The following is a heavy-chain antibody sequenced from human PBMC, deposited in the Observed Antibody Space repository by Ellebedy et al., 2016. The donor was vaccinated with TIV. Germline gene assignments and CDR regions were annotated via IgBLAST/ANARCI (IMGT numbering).Heavy chain of an antibody. V-gene: IGHV3-21*01. Sequence: GGSLRLSXAASGFTFSGYSMHWVRQAPGKGLEWVSSISSSSSYIYYADSVRGRFTISRDHAKNSLYLQMNSLRAEDTAVYYCAREGLPPDIVVVAAARQYYFDYWGQGTLVTVSS. CDR3: AREGLPPDIVVVAAARQYYFDY. CDR1: GFTFSGYS. CDR2: ISSSSSYI. D-gene: IGHD2-2*01. J-gene: IGHJ4*02.